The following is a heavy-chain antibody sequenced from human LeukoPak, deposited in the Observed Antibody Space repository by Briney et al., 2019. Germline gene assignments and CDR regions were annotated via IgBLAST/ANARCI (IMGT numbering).Heavy chain of an antibody. D-gene: IGHD2-15*01. J-gene: IGHJ6*02. CDR2: ISSSGSTI. CDR1: GFTFSSYE. Sequence: GRSLRLSCAASGFTFSSYEMNWVRQAPGKGREWVSYISSSGSTIFYADSVKGRFTISRDNAKNSLYLQTNSLRAEDTAVYYCARWKVAATWVETNYYYYYGMDVWGQGTTVTVSS. V-gene: IGHV3-48*03. CDR3: ARWKVAATWVETNYYYYYGMDV.